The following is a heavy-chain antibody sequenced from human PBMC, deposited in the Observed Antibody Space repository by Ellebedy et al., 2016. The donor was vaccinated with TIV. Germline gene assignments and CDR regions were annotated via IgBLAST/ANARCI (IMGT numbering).Heavy chain of an antibody. CDR1: GGSISSSS. V-gene: IGHV4-59*08. D-gene: IGHD6-19*01. CDR2: ISYSGST. Sequence: MPSETLSLTCTVSGGSISSSSWSWIRQPPGKGLEWIGDISYSGSTNYNPSLKSRVSMSVDTSKNHFSLNLSSVTAADTAVYCCARWLRGALVFDAWGLGTLVTVSS. J-gene: IGHJ4*02. CDR3: ARWLRGALVFDA.